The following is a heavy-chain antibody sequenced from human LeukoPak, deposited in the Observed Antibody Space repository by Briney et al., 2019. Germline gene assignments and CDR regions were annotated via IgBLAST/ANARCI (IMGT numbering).Heavy chain of an antibody. CDR2: ISSSGSTI. CDR3: AKDWTYYYDSSGYYYY. J-gene: IGHJ4*02. D-gene: IGHD3-22*01. V-gene: IGHV3-48*03. Sequence: GGSLRLSCAASGFTFSSYEMNWVRQAPGKGLEWVSYISSSGSTIYYADSVKGRFTISRDNAKNTLYLQMNSLRAEDTAVYYCAKDWTYYYDSSGYYYYWGQGTLVTVSS. CDR1: GFTFSSYE.